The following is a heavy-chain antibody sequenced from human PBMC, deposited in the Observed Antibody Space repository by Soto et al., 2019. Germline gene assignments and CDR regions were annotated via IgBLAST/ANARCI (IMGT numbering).Heavy chain of an antibody. J-gene: IGHJ3*02. CDR2: IKQDGSEK. CDR3: ARGEYSSSWYRAFDI. Sequence: GGSLRLSCAASGFTFSSYWMSWVRQAPGKGLEWVANIKQDGSEKYYVDSVKGRFTISRDNAKNSLYLQMNSLRAEDTAVYYCARGEYSSSWYRAFDIWGQGTMVTVSS. D-gene: IGHD6-13*01. V-gene: IGHV3-7*01. CDR1: GFTFSSYW.